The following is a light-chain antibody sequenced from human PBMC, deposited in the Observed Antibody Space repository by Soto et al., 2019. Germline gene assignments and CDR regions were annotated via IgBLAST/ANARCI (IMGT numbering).Light chain of an antibody. J-gene: IGLJ1*01. CDR2: GNN. CDR1: SSKIGAGYD. CDR3: QSYDSSLSAPYV. Sequence: SALTQAPSVSGAPGQRVTISCTGSSSKIGAGYDVHWYQKVPGTAPKLLIYGNNNRPSGVPDRFSGSKSGTSASLAITGLQAEDEADYYCQSYDSSLSAPYVFGTGTKVTVL. V-gene: IGLV1-40*01.